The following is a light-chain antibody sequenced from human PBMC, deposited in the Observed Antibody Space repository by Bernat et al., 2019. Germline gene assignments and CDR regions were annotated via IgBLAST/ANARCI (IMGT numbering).Light chain of an antibody. J-gene: IGLJ1*01. Sequence: QSALTQPASVSGSPGQSITISCTGTSSDVGSYNLVSWYQQHPGKAPKLMIYEVSKRPSGVSNRFSVSKSGNTAPLTISGPQAEDEADYYCFSYSGSCPFYAFGTGTKVTVL. CDR3: FSYSGSCPFYA. V-gene: IGLV2-23*02. CDR1: SSDVGSYNL. CDR2: EVS.